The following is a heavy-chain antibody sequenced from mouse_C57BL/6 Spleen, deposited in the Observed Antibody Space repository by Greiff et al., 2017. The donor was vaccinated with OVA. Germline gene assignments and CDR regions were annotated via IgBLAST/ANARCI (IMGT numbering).Heavy chain of an antibody. J-gene: IGHJ4*01. V-gene: IGHV1-64*01. D-gene: IGHD2-2*01. CDR3: ARAGLDAMDY. CDR1: GYTFTSYW. Sequence: QVQLQQPGAELVKPGASVKLSCKASGYTFTSYWMHWVKQRPRQGLEWIGMIHPNSGSTNYNEKFKSKATLTVDKSSSTAYMQLSSLTSEDSAVYYCARAGLDAMDYWGQGTSVTVSS. CDR2: IHPNSGST.